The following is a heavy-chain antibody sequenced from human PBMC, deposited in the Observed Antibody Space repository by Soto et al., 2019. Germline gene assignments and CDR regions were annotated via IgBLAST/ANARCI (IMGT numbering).Heavy chain of an antibody. CDR2: IIPSGGAT. CDR1: GYTFTDYF. J-gene: IGHJ4*02. Sequence: ASVKVSCKASGYTFTDYFIHWVRQAPGQGLEWIGWIIPSGGATNYAEKFRYRVTMTRDTSTSTVYMELSSLRSDDTAVYYCARDQGFHTFDHWGQGTLGTAPQ. CDR3: ARDQGFHTFDH. V-gene: IGHV1-46*01. D-gene: IGHD3-10*01.